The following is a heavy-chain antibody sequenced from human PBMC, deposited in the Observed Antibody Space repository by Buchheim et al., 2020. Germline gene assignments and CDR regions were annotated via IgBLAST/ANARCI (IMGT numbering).Heavy chain of an antibody. CDR3: ARHTGYYDSGNKYFDY. CDR2: IYYSGST. Sequence: QLQLQESGPGLVKPSETLSLTCTVSGGSISSSSYYWGWIRQPPGKGLEWIGSIYYSGSTYYNPSLKSRVTISVDTSKNQFSLKLSSVTAADTAVYYGARHTGYYDSGNKYFDYWGQGTLGTGSS. D-gene: IGHD3-22*01. V-gene: IGHV4-39*01. CDR1: GGSISSSSYY. J-gene: IGHJ4*02.